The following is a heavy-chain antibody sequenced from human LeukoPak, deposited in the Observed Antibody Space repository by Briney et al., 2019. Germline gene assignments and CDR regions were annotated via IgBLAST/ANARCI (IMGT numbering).Heavy chain of an antibody. J-gene: IGHJ4*02. CDR3: ARELEYYDSGGPTPRYYFDY. V-gene: IGHV1-69*04. CDR2: IIPILGIA. Sequence: SVKVSCKASGGTFSSYTISWVRQAPGQGLEWMGRIIPILGIANYAQKFQGRVTITADKSTSTAYMELSSLRSEDTAVYYCARELEYYDSGGPTPRYYFDYWGQGTLVTVSS. CDR1: GGTFSSYT. D-gene: IGHD3-22*01.